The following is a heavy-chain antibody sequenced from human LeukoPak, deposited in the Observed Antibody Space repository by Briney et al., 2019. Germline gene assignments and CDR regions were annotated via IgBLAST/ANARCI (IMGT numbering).Heavy chain of an antibody. J-gene: IGHJ4*02. CDR1: GFTFSSYA. V-gene: IGHV3-23*01. D-gene: IGHD2-2*01. Sequence: GGSLRLSCAASGFTFSSYAMSWVRQAPGKGLEWVSAISGSGGSTYYADSVKGRFTISRDNSKNTLYLQMNSLRAEDTAVYYCAKDSSHIVVVPAADFDYWGLGTLVTVSS. CDR3: AKDSSHIVVVPAADFDY. CDR2: ISGSGGST.